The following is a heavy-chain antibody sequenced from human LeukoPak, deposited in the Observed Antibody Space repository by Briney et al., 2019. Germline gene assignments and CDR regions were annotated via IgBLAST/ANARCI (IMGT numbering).Heavy chain of an antibody. CDR3: TRSAYCTGGTCYSKTFDY. D-gene: IGHD2-15*01. CDR1: GFNFRNYA. J-gene: IGHJ4*02. CDR2: IRFDGSHK. V-gene: IGHV3-30*02. Sequence: GGSLRLSCTASGFNFRNYAMHWVRQAPGKEPEWVALIRFDGSHKYYADSVKGRFTISSDNSRDTLSLQMSSLRAEDTAVYYCTRSAYCTGGTCYSKTFDYWGQGTLVTVSS.